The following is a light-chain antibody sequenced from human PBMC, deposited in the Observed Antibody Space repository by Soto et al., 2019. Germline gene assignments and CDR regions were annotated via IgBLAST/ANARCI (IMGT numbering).Light chain of an antibody. CDR2: GAS. J-gene: IGKJ2*01. CDR3: HQYDNAPQT. V-gene: IGKV3-20*01. Sequence: EIVLMQSPGTLSLSPGERATLSCRASQTLRRTYIAWYQQKPGQAPRVLIYGASKRATGITDRFSGSGSGTDFSLTIRRLEPEDFAVYYCHQYDNAPQTYGQRTKVDIK. CDR1: QTLRRTY.